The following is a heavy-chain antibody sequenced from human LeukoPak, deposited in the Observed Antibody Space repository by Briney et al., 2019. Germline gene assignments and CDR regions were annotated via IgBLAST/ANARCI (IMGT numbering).Heavy chain of an antibody. CDR2: INGDGSSI. J-gene: IGHJ5*02. CDR1: GFSSNSYW. CDR3: ARGRGPYGWFDP. Sequence: GGSLRLSCAAPGFSSNSYWMHWARQAPGKGLVWVARINGDGSSINYADSVKGRFTISRDNAKNTLYLQMNSLRVEDTAVYYCARGRGPYGWFDPWGQGTLVTVSS. D-gene: IGHD3-10*01. V-gene: IGHV3-74*01.